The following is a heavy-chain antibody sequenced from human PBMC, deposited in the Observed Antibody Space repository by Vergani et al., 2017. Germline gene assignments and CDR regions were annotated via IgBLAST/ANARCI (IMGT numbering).Heavy chain of an antibody. CDR1: GFTFSTYA. V-gene: IGHV3-30*04. J-gene: IGHJ3*02. Sequence: QVQLVESGGGVVKPGRSLRLSCAAPGFTFSTYAMHWVRQAPGKGLEWVAVISHDGSHKYYADSVKGRFTISRDSSKNTLYLQMNSLRAEETAVYNCARDRSNVYGGSSGDAFHIWGQGTMVTVSS. CDR3: ARDRSNVYGGSSGDAFHI. CDR2: ISHDGSHK. D-gene: IGHD4-23*01.